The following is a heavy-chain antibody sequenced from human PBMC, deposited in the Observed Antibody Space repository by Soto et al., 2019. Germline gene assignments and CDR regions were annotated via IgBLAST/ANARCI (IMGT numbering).Heavy chain of an antibody. CDR2: IYPGDSDT. CDR1: GYSFTSYW. J-gene: IGHJ6*02. Sequence: PGESLKISCKGSGYSFTSYWIGWVRQMPGKVLEWMGIIYPGDSDTRYSPSFQGQVTISADKSISTAYLQWSSLKASDTAMYYCARHELDYGGNSYYSGMDVWGQGXTVTVSS. V-gene: IGHV5-51*01. CDR3: ARHELDYGGNSYYSGMDV. D-gene: IGHD4-17*01.